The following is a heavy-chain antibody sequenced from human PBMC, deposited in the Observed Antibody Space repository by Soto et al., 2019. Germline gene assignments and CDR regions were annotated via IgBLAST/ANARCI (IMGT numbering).Heavy chain of an antibody. Sequence: LRLSCVASGITFSSSWMHWVRQIPGKLLVWASAINGDGGGTAYADSVKGRFTVSRDNAKNTLFLQMTSLGADDTGLYYCVRGLIGEVGFGESWGQGALVNVS. CDR2: INGDGGGT. CDR1: GITFSSSW. V-gene: IGHV3-74*01. J-gene: IGHJ5*02. CDR3: VRGLIGEVGFGES. D-gene: IGHD4-17*01.